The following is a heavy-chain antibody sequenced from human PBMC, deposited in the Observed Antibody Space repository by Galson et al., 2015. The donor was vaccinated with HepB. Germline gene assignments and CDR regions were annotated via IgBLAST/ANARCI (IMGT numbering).Heavy chain of an antibody. CDR2: INFDGTST. V-gene: IGHV3-74*01. CDR3: AREFAFGCGSYSH. J-gene: IGHJ4*02. D-gene: IGHD6-19*01. CDR1: GFTFSNYW. Sequence: SLRLSCAASGFTFSNYWMHWVRQAPGKGLVWVSYINFDGTSTRFADSVKGRFTVSRDNAENTLFLLMNNLRAEDTAVYYCAREFAFGCGSYSHWGQGTLVTVSS.